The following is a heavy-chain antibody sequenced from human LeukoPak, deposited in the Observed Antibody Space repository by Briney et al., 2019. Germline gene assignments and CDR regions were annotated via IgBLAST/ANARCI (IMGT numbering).Heavy chain of an antibody. CDR1: GGSFSAYF. Sequence: KPSETLSLTCAVYGGSFSAYFWTWIRQPPGNGLEWIGEINHSGSTNYNPSLKSRVTISVDTSKYQFSLRLSSVTAADTAVYYCARIRFLEWLSYYYYHGMDVWGQGTTVTVSS. CDR2: INHSGST. CDR3: ARIRFLEWLSYYYYHGMDV. J-gene: IGHJ6*02. D-gene: IGHD3-3*01. V-gene: IGHV4-34*01.